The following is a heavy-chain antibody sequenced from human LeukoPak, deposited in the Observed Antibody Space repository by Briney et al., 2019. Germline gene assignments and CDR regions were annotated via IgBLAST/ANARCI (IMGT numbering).Heavy chain of an antibody. CDR2: IYYSGRT. CDR1: AGSLSSYY. V-gene: IGHV4-59*01. Sequence: SETLSLTCTGSAGSLSSYYWSWIPPPPGKGLEWIGYIYYSGRTSYNHSLKSRVTISVDTSKNQFSLKLSSVTAADTALYYCARDLRGSSCYDYWGQGTLVTASS. J-gene: IGHJ4*02. D-gene: IGHD2-2*01. CDR3: ARDLRGSSCYDY.